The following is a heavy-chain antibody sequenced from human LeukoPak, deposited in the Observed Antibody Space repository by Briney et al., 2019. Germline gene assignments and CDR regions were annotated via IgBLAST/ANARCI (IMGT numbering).Heavy chain of an antibody. Sequence: SETLSLTCTVSGGSISSSSYYWGWIRQPPGKGLEWIGSIYYSGSTYYNPSLKSRVTISVDTSKNQFSLKLSSVTAADTAVYYCARHGYDTHFDYWGQGTLVSVSS. D-gene: IGHD3-9*01. CDR2: IYYSGST. V-gene: IGHV4-39*01. CDR1: GGSISSSSYY. J-gene: IGHJ4*02. CDR3: ARHGYDTHFDY.